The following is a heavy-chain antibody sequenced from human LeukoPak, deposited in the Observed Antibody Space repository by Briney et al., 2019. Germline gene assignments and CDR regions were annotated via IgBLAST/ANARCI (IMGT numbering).Heavy chain of an antibody. V-gene: IGHV5-51*01. CDR3: ARLHTHYYYIDV. Sequence: GESLKISCKGSGYSFTSYWIGLVRQMPGKGVGLVGIIYTGAYDTRNSQSFQGQGTISADKSTSTAYLQRSSLKASDTAMYYCARLHTHYYYIDVWGKGNTVTVSS. J-gene: IGHJ6*03. CDR2: IYTGAYDT. CDR1: GYSFTSYW.